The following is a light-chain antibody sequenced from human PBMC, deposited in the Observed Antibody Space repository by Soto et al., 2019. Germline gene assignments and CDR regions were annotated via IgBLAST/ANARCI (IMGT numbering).Light chain of an antibody. CDR1: RSDVGGYNY. Sequence: QSALTQPASVSGSPGQSITISCTGTRSDVGGYNYVSWYQHHPGKAPRLMIYASSNQPSGVSHRFSGSRSGNTASLTISGLQAEDEADYYCSSYTSGSTLDVFGTGTKLTVL. CDR3: SSYTSGSTLDV. V-gene: IGLV2-14*01. J-gene: IGLJ1*01. CDR2: ASS.